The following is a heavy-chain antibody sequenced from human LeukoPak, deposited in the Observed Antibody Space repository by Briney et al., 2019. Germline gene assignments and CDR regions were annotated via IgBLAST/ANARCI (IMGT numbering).Heavy chain of an antibody. CDR2: IYPGDSET. CDR1: GYRFTNYW. Sequence: GESLKISCKGSGYRFTNYWIGWVRPMPGKGLEWMGIIYPGDSETRYSPSFQGQVTISADKSISTAYLQWSSLKASDTAMYYCARPETGTTFFDYWGQGTLVTVSS. CDR3: ARPETGTTFFDY. V-gene: IGHV5-51*01. J-gene: IGHJ4*02. D-gene: IGHD1-1*01.